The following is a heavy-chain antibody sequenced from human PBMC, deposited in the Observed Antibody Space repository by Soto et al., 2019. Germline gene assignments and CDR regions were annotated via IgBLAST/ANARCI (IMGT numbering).Heavy chain of an antibody. D-gene: IGHD6-13*01. CDR1: GYTFTSYG. CDR3: AGKRGAAGKVNLDYYYGVEH. CDR2: ISAYNGNT. Sequence: ASVKVSCKASGYTFTSYGISWVRQAPGQGLEWMGWISAYNGNTNYAQKLQGRGTMTTDTSTSTAYMELRRLRSDDTAVYYCAGKRGAAGKVNLDYYYGVEHWGQGTPVTVP. V-gene: IGHV1-18*01. J-gene: IGHJ6*02.